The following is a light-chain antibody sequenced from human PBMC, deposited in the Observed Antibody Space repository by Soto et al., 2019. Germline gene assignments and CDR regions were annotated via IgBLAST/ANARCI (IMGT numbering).Light chain of an antibody. CDR1: QSVGRRY. V-gene: IGKV3-20*01. Sequence: IVLTQSPGILSLSPGERATLSCRASQSVGRRYLAWYQQKPGQAPMLLIYDTSERASDIPDRFSGSGSGTDFTLTISSLVPEDFAVYYCQYQGTFSGGTKVEIK. J-gene: IGKJ4*01. CDR3: QYQGT. CDR2: DTS.